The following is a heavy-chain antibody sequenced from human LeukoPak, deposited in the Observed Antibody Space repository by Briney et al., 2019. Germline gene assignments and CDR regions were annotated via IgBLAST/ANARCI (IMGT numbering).Heavy chain of an antibody. J-gene: IGHJ4*02. D-gene: IGHD3-10*01. V-gene: IGHV3-21*01. CDR1: GFTFSSAW. CDR2: ISSSSSYI. CDR3: ARDSPGREGAFDY. Sequence: GGSLRLSCAASGFTFSSAWMTWVRQAPGKGLEWVSSISSSSSYIYYADSVKGRFTISRDNAKNSLYLQMNSLRAEDTAVYYCARDSPGREGAFDYWGQGTLVTVSS.